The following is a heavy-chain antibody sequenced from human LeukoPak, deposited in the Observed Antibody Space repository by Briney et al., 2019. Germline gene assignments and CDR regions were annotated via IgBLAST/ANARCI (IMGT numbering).Heavy chain of an antibody. CDR2: INHSGST. Sequence: SETLSLTCAVYGGSFSGYYWSWIRQPPGKGLEWIGEINHSGSTNYNPSLKSRVTISVDTSKNQFSLKLSSVTAADTAVYYCARGTSSSYDYWGQETLVTVSS. D-gene: IGHD6-13*01. J-gene: IGHJ4*02. V-gene: IGHV4-34*01. CDR1: GGSFSGYY. CDR3: ARGTSSSYDY.